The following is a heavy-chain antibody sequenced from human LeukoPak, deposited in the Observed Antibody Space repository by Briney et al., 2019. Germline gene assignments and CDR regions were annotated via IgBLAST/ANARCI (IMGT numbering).Heavy chain of an antibody. CDR2: IHYTGNT. CDR3: AREGTGASRWFDP. CDR1: GGSISTYY. D-gene: IGHD1-26*01. V-gene: IGHV4-59*01. Sequence: SETLSLTCAVSGGSISTYYWSWIRQPPGKGLEWIGYIHYTGNTNYNPSLKSRVTISLDTSTNQFSLKLSSVTAADTAVYYCAREGTGASRWFDPWGQGTLVTVSS. J-gene: IGHJ5*02.